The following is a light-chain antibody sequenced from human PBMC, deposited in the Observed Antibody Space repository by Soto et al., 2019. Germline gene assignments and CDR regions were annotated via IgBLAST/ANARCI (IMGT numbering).Light chain of an antibody. CDR3: SSYAGTHIV. CDR2: DVS. Sequence: QSVLTQPPSASGSPGQSVAISCTGTNSDVGGYNYVSWYQQHPGKAPKLMIYDVSKRPSGVPDRFSGSKSGNTASLTVSGLQAEDEAEYYCSSYAGTHIVFGTGTKVTVL. J-gene: IGLJ1*01. CDR1: NSDVGGYNY. V-gene: IGLV2-8*01.